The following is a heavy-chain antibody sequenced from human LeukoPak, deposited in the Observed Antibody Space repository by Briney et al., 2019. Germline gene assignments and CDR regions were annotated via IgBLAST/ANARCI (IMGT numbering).Heavy chain of an antibody. D-gene: IGHD6-19*01. J-gene: IGHJ3*02. CDR2: INSDGSRT. CDR3: ARPETQYSSGLDGFDI. V-gene: IGHV3-74*01. CDR1: GFTFSSYA. Sequence: GGSLRLSCAASGFTFSSYAMSWVRQAPGKGLVWVSRINSDGSRTTYADSVKGRFTISRDNAKNTLYLQMNSLRTEDTAVYYCARPETQYSSGLDGFDIWGQGTMVTVSS.